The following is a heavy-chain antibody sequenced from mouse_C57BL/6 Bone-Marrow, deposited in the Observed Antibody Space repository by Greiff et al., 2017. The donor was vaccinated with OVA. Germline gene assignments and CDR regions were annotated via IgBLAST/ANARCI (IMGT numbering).Heavy chain of an antibody. CDR2: ISYDGSN. D-gene: IGHD1-1*01. V-gene: IGHV3-6*01. CDR3: ARGFITRY. Sequence: EVKLVESGPGLVKPSQSLSLTCSVTGYSITSGYYWNWIRQFPGNKLEWMGYISYDGSNNYNPSLKNRISITRDTSKNQFFLKLNSVTTEDTATYYCARGFITRYWGQGTLVTVSA. J-gene: IGHJ3*01. CDR1: GYSITSGYY.